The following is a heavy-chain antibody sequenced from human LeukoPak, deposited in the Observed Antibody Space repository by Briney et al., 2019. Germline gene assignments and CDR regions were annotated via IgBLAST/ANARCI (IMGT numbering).Heavy chain of an antibody. J-gene: IGHJ6*03. D-gene: IGHD2-15*01. CDR2: ISSTGGTT. V-gene: IGHV3-23*01. Sequence: GGSLRLSCAVSGFTFSTYAMNWVRQAPGKGLEWVSSISSTGGTTYYADSVKGRFTISRDNSKNMLYLQMNSLRAEDTAIYYCAKNGDRGAYCTGGTCYPYFYYYMDVWGKGTTVTI. CDR3: AKNGDRGAYCTGGTCYPYFYYYMDV. CDR1: GFTFSTYA.